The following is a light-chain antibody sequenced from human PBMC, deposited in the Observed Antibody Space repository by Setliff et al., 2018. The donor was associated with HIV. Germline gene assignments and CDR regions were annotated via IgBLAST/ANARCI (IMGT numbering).Light chain of an antibody. CDR1: SSDVGGYNY. CDR2: DVY. Sequence: QSALTQPASVSGSPGQSISISCTGTSSDVGGYNYVSWYQQHPGKAPKLIIYDVYKRPSGVPDRFSGSKSGDTASLTISGLQSEDEADYYCCSYAGAYTYIFGTGTKVTVL. CDR3: CSYAGAYTYI. J-gene: IGLJ1*01. V-gene: IGLV2-11*01.